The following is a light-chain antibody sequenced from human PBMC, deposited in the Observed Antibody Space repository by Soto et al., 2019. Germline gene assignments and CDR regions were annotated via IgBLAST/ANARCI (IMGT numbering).Light chain of an antibody. CDR2: AAS. V-gene: IGKV1-39*01. CDR3: QQSYSSPYT. CDR1: QSISNY. Sequence: IQMTQSPSSVSASVGDRVTITCRASQSISNYLNWYQQKPGKAPKLLIYAASSLQSGVPSRFSGSGSGTAVTLTISSLRTEDGSTYYCQQSYSSPYTFGQGTKVDIK. J-gene: IGKJ2*01.